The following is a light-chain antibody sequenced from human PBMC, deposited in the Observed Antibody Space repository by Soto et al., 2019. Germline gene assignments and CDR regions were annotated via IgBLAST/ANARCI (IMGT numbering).Light chain of an antibody. Sequence: EIVMTQSPATLSVSPGERATLSCRASQSVSSNVAWYQQKPGQAPRLLIYGASIRATGIPARFSGSGSGTEFTLTISSLPSEDFAIYYCQQYNKWPLYTFGQGTKLEIK. V-gene: IGKV3-15*01. CDR3: QQYNKWPLYT. J-gene: IGKJ2*01. CDR1: QSVSSN. CDR2: GAS.